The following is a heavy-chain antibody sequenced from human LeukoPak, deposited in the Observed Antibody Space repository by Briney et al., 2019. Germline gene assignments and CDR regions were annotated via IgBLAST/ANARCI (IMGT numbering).Heavy chain of an antibody. D-gene: IGHD2-8*01. CDR2: IYYSGST. J-gene: IGHJ4*02. CDR1: GGSISSSSYY. V-gene: IGHV4-39*01. Sequence: SETLSLTCTVSGGSISSSSYYWGWIRQPPGKGLEWIGSIYYSGSTYYTPSLKSRVTISVDTSKNQFSLRLSSVTAADTAVYYCARFKGVATDYWGQGTLVTVSS. CDR3: ARFKGVATDY.